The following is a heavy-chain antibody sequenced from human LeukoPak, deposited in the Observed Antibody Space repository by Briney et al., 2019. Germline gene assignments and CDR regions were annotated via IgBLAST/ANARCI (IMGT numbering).Heavy chain of an antibody. CDR3: ARRVRGVVIFSRAQGSFDL. CDR2: MHPSNGDT. D-gene: IGHD3-10*01. J-gene: IGHJ3*01. V-gene: IGHV1-8*01. Sequence: ASVKVSCKASGYTFTNYDINWVRQATGQGLEWMGWMHPSNGDTGYAQKFQGRVTMTRNTSTTTAYMELSSLRSDDTAVYYCARRVRGVVIFSRAQGSFDLWGQGTLITVSS. CDR1: GYTFTNYD.